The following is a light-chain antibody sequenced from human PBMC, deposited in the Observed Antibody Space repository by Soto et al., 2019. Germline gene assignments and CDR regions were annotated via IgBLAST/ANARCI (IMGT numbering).Light chain of an antibody. J-gene: IGKJ5*01. V-gene: IGKV3-20*01. CDR2: GAS. CDR1: QSVSSSY. CDR3: QQYGSSPIT. Sequence: EIVLTQSPSSLSLSXGERATLSXXXSQSVSSSYLAWYQQKPGQAPRLLIYGASSRATGIPDRFSGSGSGTDFTLTISRLEPEDFAVYCCQQYGSSPITFGQGTRLEIK.